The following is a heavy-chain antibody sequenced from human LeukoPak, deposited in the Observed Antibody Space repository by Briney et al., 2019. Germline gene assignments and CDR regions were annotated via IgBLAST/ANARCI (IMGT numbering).Heavy chain of an antibody. CDR2: ISSSSSTI. D-gene: IGHD3-10*01. V-gene: IGHV3-48*02. Sequence: GGSLRLSCAASGFTFSSYSMNWVRRAPGKGLEGVSYISSSSSTIYYADSVKGRFTISRDNAKNSLYLQMNSLRDEDTAVYYCARSMVRGGYAFDIWGQGTMVTVSS. CDR1: GFTFSSYS. J-gene: IGHJ3*02. CDR3: ARSMVRGGYAFDI.